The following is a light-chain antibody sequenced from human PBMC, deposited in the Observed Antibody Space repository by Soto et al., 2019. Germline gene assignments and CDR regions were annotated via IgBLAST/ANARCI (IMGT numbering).Light chain of an antibody. J-gene: IGLJ2*01. CDR2: EGS. CDR3: CSYAGSSTFLV. V-gene: IGLV2-23*03. CDR1: SSDVGSYNL. Sequence: QSALTQPASVSGSPGRSITISCTGTSSDVGSYNLVSWYQQHPGKAPKLMIYEGSKRPSGVSNRFSGSKSGNTASLTIPGLQAEDEADYYCCSYAGSSTFLVFGGGTKVTVL.